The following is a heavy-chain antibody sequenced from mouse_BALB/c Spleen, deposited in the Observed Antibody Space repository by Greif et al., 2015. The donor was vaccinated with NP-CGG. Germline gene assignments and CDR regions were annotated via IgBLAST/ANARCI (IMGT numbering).Heavy chain of an antibody. J-gene: IGHJ4*01. Sequence: QVQLQQSGAELVRPGASVKLSCKASGYTFTSYWINWVKQRPGQGLEWIGNIYPSDSYTNYNQKFKDKATLTVDKSSSTAYMQLSSPTSEDSAVYYCTRSGPLYGSSYGSAMDYWGQGTSVTVSS. V-gene: IGHV1-69*02. D-gene: IGHD1-1*01. CDR2: IYPSDSYT. CDR3: TRSGPLYGSSYGSAMDY. CDR1: GYTFTSYW.